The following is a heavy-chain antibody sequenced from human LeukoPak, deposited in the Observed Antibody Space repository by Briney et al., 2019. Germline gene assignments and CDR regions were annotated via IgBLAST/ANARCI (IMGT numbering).Heavy chain of an antibody. CDR2: ISAYNGNT. J-gene: IGHJ4*02. CDR1: GYTFASYG. D-gene: IGHD3-10*01. V-gene: IGHV1-18*01. Sequence: VASVSVSCKASGYTFASYGISWVRQAPGQGLEWMGWISAYNGNTNYAQKLQGRVTMTTDTSTSTAYMELRSLRPDDTAVYYCARGPRADYGSGSYLDYWGQGTLVTVSS. CDR3: ARGPRADYGSGSYLDY.